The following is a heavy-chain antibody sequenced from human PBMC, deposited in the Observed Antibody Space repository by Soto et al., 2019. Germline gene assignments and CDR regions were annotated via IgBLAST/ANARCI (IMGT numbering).Heavy chain of an antibody. D-gene: IGHD6-19*01. Sequence: ASVKVSCKASGYTFTAYHLHWVRQAPGQGLEWVGWIKPGSGDTGYTQKFQGRVTMTRDTSISTAYMELNSLRSADTAIYYCARGSAVGGNWFDSWGQGTLVTVSS. CDR2: IKPGSGDT. V-gene: IGHV1-2*02. CDR1: GYTFTAYH. J-gene: IGHJ5*01. CDR3: ARGSAVGGNWFDS.